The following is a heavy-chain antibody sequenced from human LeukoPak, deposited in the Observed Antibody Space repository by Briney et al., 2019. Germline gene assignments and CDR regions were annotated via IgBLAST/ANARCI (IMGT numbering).Heavy chain of an antibody. V-gene: IGHV3-23*01. CDR3: AKDRRYSYGPTLY. CDR2: ISGSGANT. D-gene: IGHD5-18*01. CDR1: GFTFSNYG. Sequence: GGSLRLSCAASGFTFSNYGMSWVRQAPGKGPEWVSVISGSGANTYYADSVKGRFTISRDNSKNTLYLQMNSLRAEDTAVYYCAKDRRYSYGPTLYWGQGTLVTVST. J-gene: IGHJ4*02.